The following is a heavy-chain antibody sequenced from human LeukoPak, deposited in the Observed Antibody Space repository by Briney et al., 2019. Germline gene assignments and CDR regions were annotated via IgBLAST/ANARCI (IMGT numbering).Heavy chain of an antibody. V-gene: IGHV3-7*01. CDR1: GFTFSSYW. Sequence: GGSLRLSCAASGFTFSSYWMTWVRQAPGKGLEWVVNFQEDGSEKYYVDSVKGRFTISRDNAKNTLYLQMNSLRAEDTAVYYCARDKGQELTGAEIDYWGQGTLVTVSS. D-gene: IGHD7-27*01. J-gene: IGHJ4*02. CDR2: FQEDGSEK. CDR3: ARDKGQELTGAEIDY.